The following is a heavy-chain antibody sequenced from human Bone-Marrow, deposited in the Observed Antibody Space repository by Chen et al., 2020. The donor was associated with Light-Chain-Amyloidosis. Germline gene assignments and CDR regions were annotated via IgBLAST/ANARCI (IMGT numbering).Heavy chain of an antibody. CDR3: ARTTLRYLDY. D-gene: IGHD3-9*01. Sequence: EVLLVESGGVVVQPGGSLRLSCTASGFSFSTYWMHWVRQSPGKGLVSVSRTNSAGTSTTYADSVKGRFTVSRDNTKNTMYLGMNSLRVEDTAVYYCARTTLRYLDYWGQGTLVTVSS. J-gene: IGHJ4*02. CDR1: GFSFSTYW. CDR2: TNSAGTST. V-gene: IGHV3-74*01.